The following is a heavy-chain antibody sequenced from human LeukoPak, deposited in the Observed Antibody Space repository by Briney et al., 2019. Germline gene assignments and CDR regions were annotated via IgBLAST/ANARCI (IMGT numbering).Heavy chain of an antibody. CDR2: MNPSGST. Sequence: SETLSLTCAVYGGSFSGYYWTWIRQTQEKGGGWNGEMNPSGSTNYNPSLKSRVTISLDTSKHQFSLELSSVTAADTAVYYCARGRQDVTMIVVVMTAVSYYLDVWGKGTTVTVS. J-gene: IGHJ6*03. CDR1: GGSFSGYY. CDR3: ARGRQDVTMIVVVMTAVSYYLDV. V-gene: IGHV4-34*01. D-gene: IGHD3-22*01.